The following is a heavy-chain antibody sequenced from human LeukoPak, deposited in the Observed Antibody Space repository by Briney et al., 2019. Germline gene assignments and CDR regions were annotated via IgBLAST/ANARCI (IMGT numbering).Heavy chain of an antibody. J-gene: IGHJ5*02. Sequence: SETLSLTCTVSGGSISSYWSWVRQPAGKGLEWIGRIYGSGTTTYNPSLKSRVSMSIDTSKNQFSLKLMSVTAADTAVYYCARDSGTTGEVKFDPWGQGTLVTVSS. CDR3: ARDSGTTGEVKFDP. V-gene: IGHV4-4*07. CDR2: IYGSGTT. CDR1: GGSISSY. D-gene: IGHD3-10*01.